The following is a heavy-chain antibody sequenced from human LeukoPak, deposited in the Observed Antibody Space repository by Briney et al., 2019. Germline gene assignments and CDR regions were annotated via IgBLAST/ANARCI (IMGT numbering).Heavy chain of an antibody. CDR1: GFTVSSNY. CDR3: ARGRSIAARPGMDV. V-gene: IGHV3-66*01. D-gene: IGHD6-6*01. Sequence: GGSLRLSCAASGFTVSSNYMNWVRQAPGKGLEWVSVIYSGSSTYYADSVKGRFTISRDNSKNTLYLQMNSLRAEDTAVYYCARGRSIAARPGMDVWGQGTTVTVSS. CDR2: IYSGSST. J-gene: IGHJ6*02.